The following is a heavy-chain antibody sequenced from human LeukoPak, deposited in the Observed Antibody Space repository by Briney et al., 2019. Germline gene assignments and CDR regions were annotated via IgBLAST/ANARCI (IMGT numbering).Heavy chain of an antibody. D-gene: IGHD6-13*01. CDR2: IYTSGST. V-gene: IGHV4-61*02. J-gene: IGHJ4*02. CDR3: ARDAGVAAAGTSDY. Sequence: SETLSLTCTVSGGSISSGSYYWSWIRQPAGKGLEWIGRIYTSGSTNYNPSLKSRVTISVDTSKKQFSLKLSSVTAADTAVYYCARDAGVAAAGTSDYWGQGTLVTVSS. CDR1: GGSISSGSYY.